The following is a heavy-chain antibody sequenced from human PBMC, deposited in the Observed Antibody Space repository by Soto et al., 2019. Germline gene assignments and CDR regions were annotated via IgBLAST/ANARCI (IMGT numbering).Heavy chain of an antibody. CDR3: AREVQSHNYDILTGYLDY. Sequence: SETLSLTCTVSGGSISSGGYYWSWIRQHPGKGLEWIGYIYYSGSTYYNPSLKSRVTISVDTSKNQFSLKLSSVTAADTAVYYCAREVQSHNYDILTGYLDYWGQGTLVTVSS. CDR1: GGSISSGGYY. V-gene: IGHV4-31*03. D-gene: IGHD3-9*01. J-gene: IGHJ4*02. CDR2: IYYSGST.